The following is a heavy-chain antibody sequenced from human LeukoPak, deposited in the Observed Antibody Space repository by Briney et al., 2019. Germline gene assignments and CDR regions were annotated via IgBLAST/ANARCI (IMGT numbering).Heavy chain of an antibody. CDR1: GFTFSSYG. CDR2: IWYDGSNK. J-gene: IGHJ6*02. V-gene: IGHV3-33*01. Sequence: GRSLRLSCAASGFTFSSYGMHWVRQAPGKGLEWVAVIWYDGSNKYYADSVKGRFTISRDNSKNTLYLQMNSLRAEDTAVYYCAREPPPDYDILTGYSRYGMDVWGQGTTVTVSS. D-gene: IGHD3-9*01. CDR3: AREPPPDYDILTGYSRYGMDV.